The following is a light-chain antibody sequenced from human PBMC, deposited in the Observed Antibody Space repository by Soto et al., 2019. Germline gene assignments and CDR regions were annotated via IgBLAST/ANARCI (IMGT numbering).Light chain of an antibody. Sequence: QLVLTQPASVSGSPGQSITISCTGSSSDVGGYNYVSWYQQHPGKAPKVMIYEVSNRPSGVSNRFSGSKSGNTASLTISGLQAEDEADYYCSSYASSNTLVFGGGTKVTV. J-gene: IGLJ2*01. CDR3: SSYASSNTLV. CDR1: SSDVGGYNY. V-gene: IGLV2-14*01. CDR2: EVS.